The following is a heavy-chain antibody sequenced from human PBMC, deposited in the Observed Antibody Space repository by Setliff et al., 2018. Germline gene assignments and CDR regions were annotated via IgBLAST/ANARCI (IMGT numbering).Heavy chain of an antibody. CDR3: AREGRWDYNYPIY. V-gene: IGHV4-39*01. D-gene: IGHD5-12*01. Sequence: SCSVSDDSFYSDYYFWGWIRQPPGKGLEWIATISSSGATNYNSSLKSRVTLSRDVAKRQFALNLRSVTAVDTAVYYCAREGRWDYNYPIYWGQGILVTSPQ. CDR2: ISSSGAT. CDR1: DDSFYSDYYF. J-gene: IGHJ4*02.